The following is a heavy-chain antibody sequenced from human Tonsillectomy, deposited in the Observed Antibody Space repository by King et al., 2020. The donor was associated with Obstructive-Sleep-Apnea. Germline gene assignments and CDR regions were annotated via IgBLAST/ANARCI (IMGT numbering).Heavy chain of an antibody. CDR2: INAGNGNT. V-gene: IGHV1-3*01. J-gene: IGHJ5*02. CDR1: GYIFTDYS. CDR3: AGRGAGRWFDP. Sequence: QLVQSGAEVKKPGASVKVSCKASGYIFTDYSIHWVRQAPGQRLEWMGWINAGNGNTKSAQKFQGRVIITMDTSASTAYMDLSSLRSEDTAVYYCAGRGAGRWFDPWGQGTLVTVSS. D-gene: IGHD1-14*01.